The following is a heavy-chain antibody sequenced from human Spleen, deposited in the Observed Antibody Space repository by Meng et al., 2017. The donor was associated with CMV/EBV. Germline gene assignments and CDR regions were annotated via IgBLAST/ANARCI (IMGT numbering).Heavy chain of an antibody. D-gene: IGHD2-2*01. Sequence: GGSLRLSCTASGFTFSDYYMSWIRQAPGKGLEWVSYISSSGSTIYYADSVKGRFTISRDNAKNSLYLQMYSLRAEDTAVYYCARDLGDQLLWTYWFDPWGQGTLVTVS. V-gene: IGHV3-11*01. CDR1: GFTFSDYY. J-gene: IGHJ5*02. CDR3: ARDLGDQLLWTYWFDP. CDR2: ISSSGSTI.